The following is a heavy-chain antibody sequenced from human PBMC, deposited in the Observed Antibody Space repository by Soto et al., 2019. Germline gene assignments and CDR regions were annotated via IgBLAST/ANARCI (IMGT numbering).Heavy chain of an antibody. D-gene: IGHD2-2*01. Sequence: GGSLRLSCAASGFTFSSYGMHWVRQAPGKGLEWVAVISYDGSNKYYADSVKGRFTISRDNSKNTLYLQMNSLRAEDTAVYYCAKDLSYCSSTSCHPGLDYWGQGTLVTVSS. CDR1: GFTFSSYG. J-gene: IGHJ4*02. CDR3: AKDLSYCSSTSCHPGLDY. V-gene: IGHV3-30*18. CDR2: ISYDGSNK.